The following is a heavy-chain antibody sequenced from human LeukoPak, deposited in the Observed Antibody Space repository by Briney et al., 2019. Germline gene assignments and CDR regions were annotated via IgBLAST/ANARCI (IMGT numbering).Heavy chain of an antibody. CDR1: GGSFSAYY. CDR2: INHSGST. V-gene: IGHV4-34*01. CDR3: ARCPVGYCSSTSCQMWGYYYYYMDV. Sequence: SETLSLTCAVYGGSFSAYYWTWIRQPPGKGLEWIGEINHSGSTNYNPSLKSRVTISVDTSKNQFSLKLSSVTAADTAVYYCARCPVGYCSSTSCQMWGYYYYYMDVWGKGTTVTVSS. J-gene: IGHJ6*03. D-gene: IGHD2-2*01.